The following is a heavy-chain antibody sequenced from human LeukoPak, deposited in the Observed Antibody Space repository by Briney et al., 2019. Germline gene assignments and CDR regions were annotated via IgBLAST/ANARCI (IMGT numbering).Heavy chain of an antibody. CDR2: IYHSGST. CDR3: ARGYCRGNSCYDDRGAFDY. D-gene: IGHD2-2*01. Sequence: PSETLSLTCSVSGYSISSGNYWGWIRLPPGKGLQWIGSIYHSGSTYYNPSLKSRVAISVDTSKNQFSLKLSSVTAADTAVYYCARGYCRGNSCYDDRGAFDYWGQGTLVTVSS. J-gene: IGHJ4*02. V-gene: IGHV4-38-2*02. CDR1: GYSISSGNY.